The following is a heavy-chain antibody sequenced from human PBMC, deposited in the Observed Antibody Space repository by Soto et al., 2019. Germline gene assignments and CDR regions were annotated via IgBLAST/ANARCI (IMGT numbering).Heavy chain of an antibody. CDR3: ARVERGTATTVVDAFDI. CDR1: GGSVNSGNYY. D-gene: IGHD1-1*01. V-gene: IGHV4-34*01. CDR2: MSHSGGT. J-gene: IGHJ3*02. Sequence: QVQLQQWGAGLLKPSETLSLTCAVFGGSVNSGNYYWSWIRQPPGKGLEWIGEMSHSGGTHFNPSLKRRVTISVDTCKNQFSLKMSSVTAADTTLYYCARVERGTATTVVDAFDIWGPGTMVTVSS.